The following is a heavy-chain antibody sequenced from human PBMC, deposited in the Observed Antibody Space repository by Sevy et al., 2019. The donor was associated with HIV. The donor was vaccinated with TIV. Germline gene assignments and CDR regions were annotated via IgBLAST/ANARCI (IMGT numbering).Heavy chain of an antibody. Sequence: ASVKVSCMASGGSLSNYGMNWVRQGPGQGLEWMGGVIPRVAISNYAQKFQSRATITADESTSTMYLEVRSLGSEDAAVYFCASVRPCGGDCYFFDSWGQGTLVTVSS. V-gene: IGHV1-69*10. J-gene: IGHJ4*02. CDR3: ASVRPCGGDCYFFDS. CDR1: GGSLSNYG. CDR2: VIPRVAIS. D-gene: IGHD2-21*02.